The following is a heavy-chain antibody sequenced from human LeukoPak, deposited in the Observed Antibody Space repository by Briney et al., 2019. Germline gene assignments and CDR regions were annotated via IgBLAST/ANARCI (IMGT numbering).Heavy chain of an antibody. J-gene: IGHJ4*02. D-gene: IGHD6-13*01. CDR3: AREHSTSWSDFDY. CDR1: GYTFTTYS. Sequence: GASVKVSCKASGYTFTTYSMHWVRQAPGQRLEWMGWINAGNGNTKYSQKFQGRVTFTRDTSANTAYMELSSLRSEDTAVYYRAREHSTSWSDFDYWGQGTLVTVSS. CDR2: INAGNGNT. V-gene: IGHV1-3*01.